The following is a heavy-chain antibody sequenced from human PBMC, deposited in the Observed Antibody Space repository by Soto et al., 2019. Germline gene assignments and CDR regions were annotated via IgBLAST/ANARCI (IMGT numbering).Heavy chain of an antibody. CDR2: IYPGDSDT. CDR3: ARLTYYDFWSGYYIPYYFDY. J-gene: IGHJ4*02. Sequence: ESLTISCKGSGYSFTSYWIGLVRQMPGKGLEWMGIIYPGDSDTRYSPSFQGQVTISADKSISTAYLQWSSLKASDTAMYYCARLTYYDFWSGYYIPYYFDYWGQGTLVTVSS. D-gene: IGHD3-3*01. V-gene: IGHV5-51*01. CDR1: GYSFTSYW.